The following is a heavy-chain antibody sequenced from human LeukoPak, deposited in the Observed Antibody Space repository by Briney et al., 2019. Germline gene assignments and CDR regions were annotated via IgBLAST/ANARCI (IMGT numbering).Heavy chain of an antibody. CDR1: GFTFSSYE. J-gene: IGHJ4*02. CDR2: ISSSGSTI. Sequence: GGSLRLSCAASGFTFSSYEMNGGRQAPGKGLEGVSYISSSGSTIYYADSVKGRFTISRDNAKHSLSLQMNSLRAEDTAVYYCARELYSYGSTPFDYWGQGTLVTVSS. CDR3: ARELYSYGSTPFDY. V-gene: IGHV3-48*03. D-gene: IGHD5-18*01.